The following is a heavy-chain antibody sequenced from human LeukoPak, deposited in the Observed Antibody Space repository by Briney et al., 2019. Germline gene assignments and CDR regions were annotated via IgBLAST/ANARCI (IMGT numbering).Heavy chain of an antibody. CDR3: ARDRADIVVVPAAIDFDY. V-gene: IGHV1-3*01. D-gene: IGHD2-2*01. Sequence: ASVKVSCKASGYTFTSYGMHWVRQAPGQRLEWMGWINAGNGNTKYSQKFQGRVTITRDTSASTAYMELSSLRSEDTAVYYCARDRADIVVVPAAIDFDYWGQGTLVTVSS. CDR1: GYTFTSYG. CDR2: INAGNGNT. J-gene: IGHJ4*02.